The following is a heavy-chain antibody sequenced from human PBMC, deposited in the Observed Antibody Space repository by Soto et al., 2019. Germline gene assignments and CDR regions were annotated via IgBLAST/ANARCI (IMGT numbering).Heavy chain of an antibody. CDR3: ARDPYSYDKDHPFDWFDP. CDR1: GGTFSSYA. V-gene: IGHV1-69*01. Sequence: QVQLVQSGAEVKKPGSSVKVSCKASGGTFSSYAISWVRQAPGQGLEWMGGIIPIFGTANYAQKFQGRVTITADESTITAYMELSSLRSEDTSVYYCARDPYSYDKDHPFDWFDPWGQGTLVTVSS. D-gene: IGHD3-22*01. J-gene: IGHJ5*02. CDR2: IIPIFGTA.